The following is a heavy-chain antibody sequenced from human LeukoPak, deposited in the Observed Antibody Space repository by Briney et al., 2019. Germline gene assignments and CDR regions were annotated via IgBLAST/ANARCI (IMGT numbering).Heavy chain of an antibody. J-gene: IGHJ3*02. V-gene: IGHV4-39*01. CDR3: ARHGRTVGAFDI. D-gene: IGHD1/OR15-1a*01. Sequence: SETLSLTCTVSGGSISSSSYYWGWIRQPPGKGLEWIGSIYYSGSTYYNPSLKSRVTISVGTSKNQFSLKLSSVTAADTAVYYCARHGRTVGAFDIWGQGTMVTVSS. CDR2: IYYSGST. CDR1: GGSISSSSYY.